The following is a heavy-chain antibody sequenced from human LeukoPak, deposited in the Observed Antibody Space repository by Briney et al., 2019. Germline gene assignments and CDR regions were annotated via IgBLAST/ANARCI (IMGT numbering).Heavy chain of an antibody. D-gene: IGHD4-11*01. Sequence: SETLSLTCTVSGGSISSGDYYWSWIRQPPGKGLEWIGYIYYSGSTYYNPSLKSRVTISVDTSKNQFSLKLSSVTAADTAVYYCARVGHDYSNYGTVDGDLNWFDPWAREPWSPSP. J-gene: IGHJ5*02. V-gene: IGHV4-30-4*08. CDR2: IYYSGST. CDR3: ARVGHDYSNYGTVDGDLNWFDP. CDR1: GGSISSGDYY.